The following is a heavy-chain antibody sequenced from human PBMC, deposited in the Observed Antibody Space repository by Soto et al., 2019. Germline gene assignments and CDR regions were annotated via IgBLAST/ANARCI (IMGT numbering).Heavy chain of an antibody. J-gene: IGHJ5*02. D-gene: IGHD6-19*01. V-gene: IGHV4-61*08. Sequence: PSETLSLTCTVSGGSISSGGYYWSWIRQPPGKGLEWIGYIYYSESTNYNPSLKSRVTISVDTSKNQFSLKLSSVTAADTAVYYCARDRGLGSGWYGWFDPWGQGTQVTVSS. CDR2: IYYSEST. CDR3: ARDRGLGSGWYGWFDP. CDR1: GGSISSGGYY.